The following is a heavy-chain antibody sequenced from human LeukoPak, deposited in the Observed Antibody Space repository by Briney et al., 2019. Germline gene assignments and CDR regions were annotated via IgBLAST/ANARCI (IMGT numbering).Heavy chain of an antibody. CDR2: IYHSGTT. Sequence: PSETLSLTCTVSGGSISRSSYYWGWIRQPPGKGLEWIGGIYHSGTTYYNPSLKSRVTISVDTSKNQFSLKLSSVTAPDTAVYYCARDPVTSPYNWFDPWGQGTLVTVSS. V-gene: IGHV4-39*01. CDR1: GGSISRSSYY. J-gene: IGHJ5*02. CDR3: ARDPVTSPYNWFDP. D-gene: IGHD2-21*02.